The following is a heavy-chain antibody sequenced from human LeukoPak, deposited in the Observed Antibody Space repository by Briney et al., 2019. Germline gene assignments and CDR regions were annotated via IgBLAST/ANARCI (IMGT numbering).Heavy chain of an antibody. V-gene: IGHV4-39*01. CDR1: GGSISSSSYY. Sequence: SETLSLTCTVSGGSISSSSYYWGWIRQPPGKGLEWIGSIYYSGSTYYNPSLKSRVTISVDTSRNQFSLKLSSVTAADTAVYYCARQWGDIVEWYFDYWGQGTLVTVSS. D-gene: IGHD2-15*01. CDR2: IYYSGST. J-gene: IGHJ4*02. CDR3: ARQWGDIVEWYFDY.